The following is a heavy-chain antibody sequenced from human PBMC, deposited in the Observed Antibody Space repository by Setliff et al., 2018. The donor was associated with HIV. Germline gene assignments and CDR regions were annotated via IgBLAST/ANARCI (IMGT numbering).Heavy chain of an antibody. CDR1: GGSFSGYY. CDR3: ATYADRESNRFDP. D-gene: IGHD3-10*01. V-gene: IGHV4-34*01. J-gene: IGHJ5*02. CDR2: IYTGGST. Sequence: ASETLSLTCAVYGGSFSGYYWSWIRQPPGKGLEWIGHIYTGGSTNYNPSLKSRVVIAGDTSKNQFSLRLTSVTAADTAVYYCATYADRESNRFDPWGQGILVTVSS.